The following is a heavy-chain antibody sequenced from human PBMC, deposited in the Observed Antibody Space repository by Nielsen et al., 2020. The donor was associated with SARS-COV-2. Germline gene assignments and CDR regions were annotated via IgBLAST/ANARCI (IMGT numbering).Heavy chain of an antibody. V-gene: IGHV1-46*01. CDR3: ARGAGDVRY. CDR2: INPSDGST. J-gene: IGHJ4*02. CDR1: GYTFTYYF. D-gene: IGHD1-26*01. Sequence: ASVNVSCKASGYTFTYYFIHWVRQAPGQGFEWMGIINPSDGSTRYAQKVQGRVTMTRDTSTSTAYMELSSLRSEDTAVYYCARGAGDVRYWGQGTLVTVSS.